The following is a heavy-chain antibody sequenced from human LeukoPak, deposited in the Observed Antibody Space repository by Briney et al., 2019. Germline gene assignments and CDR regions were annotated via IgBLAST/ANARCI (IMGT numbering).Heavy chain of an antibody. D-gene: IGHD6-13*01. Sequence: GASVKVSCKASGYTFTSYDINWVRQATGQGLEWMGWMNPNSGNTGYAQKFQGRVTITRNTSISTAYMELSSLRSEDTAVYYCAKDRGPYSSPLDPEYFQHWGQGTLVTVSS. CDR3: AKDRGPYSSPLDPEYFQH. V-gene: IGHV1-8*03. J-gene: IGHJ1*01. CDR1: GYTFTSYD. CDR2: MNPNSGNT.